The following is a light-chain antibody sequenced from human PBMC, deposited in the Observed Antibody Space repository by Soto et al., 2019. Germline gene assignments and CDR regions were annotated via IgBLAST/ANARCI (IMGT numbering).Light chain of an antibody. CDR1: QSVSSN. CDR3: QQYNHWPLL. Sequence: EIVMTQSPATLSVSPGERATLSCRASQSVSSNLVWYQQKPGQAPRLLIYGASTRATGIPARFSGSGSGTECNLTISSLQSEDLAVYYCQQYNHWPLLFGQGTRVQI. J-gene: IGKJ1*01. CDR2: GAS. V-gene: IGKV3-15*01.